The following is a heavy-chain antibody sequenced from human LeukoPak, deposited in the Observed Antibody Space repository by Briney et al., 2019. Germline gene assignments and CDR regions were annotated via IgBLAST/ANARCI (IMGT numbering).Heavy chain of an antibody. J-gene: IGHJ4*02. CDR2: IYPTGSA. Sequence: PSETLSLTCSVSGYSFTSGHYWGWIRQPPGKGLEWIANIYPTGSAHYNSSLKSRVTISVDTSKNQFSLKLSSVTAADTAVYYCARYCTSTTCILRGFDYWGQGTLVTVSS. V-gene: IGHV4-38-2*01. CDR1: GYSFTSGHY. D-gene: IGHD2-2*01. CDR3: ARYCTSTTCILRGFDY.